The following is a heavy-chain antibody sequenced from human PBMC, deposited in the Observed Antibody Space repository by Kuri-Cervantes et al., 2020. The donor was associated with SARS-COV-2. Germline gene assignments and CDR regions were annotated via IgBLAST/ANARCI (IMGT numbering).Heavy chain of an antibody. V-gene: IGHV4-34*01. CDR2: INHSGST. CDR1: GGPFSGYY. D-gene: IGHD5-18*01. CDR3: ARGRRGYSYLAADV. J-gene: IGHJ6*04. Sequence: SETLSLTCTVYGGPFSGYYWSWLRQPPGKGLEWIGEINHSGSTNYNPSLKSRVTISVDTSKNQFSLKLSSVTAADTAVYYCARGRRGYSYLAADVWGKGTTVTVSS.